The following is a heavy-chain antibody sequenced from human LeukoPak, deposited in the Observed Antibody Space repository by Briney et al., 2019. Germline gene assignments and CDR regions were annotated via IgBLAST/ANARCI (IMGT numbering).Heavy chain of an antibody. D-gene: IGHD3-9*01. CDR3: AKAGQYYDILTGYQY. CDR1: GFTLSSYA. CDR2: ISGSGGST. Sequence: GGSLRLSCAASGFTLSSYAMSWVRQAPGKGLEWVSAISGSGGSTYYADSVKGRFTISRDNSKNTLYLQMNSLRAEDTAVYYCAKAGQYYDILTGYQYWGQGTLVTVSS. V-gene: IGHV3-23*01. J-gene: IGHJ4*02.